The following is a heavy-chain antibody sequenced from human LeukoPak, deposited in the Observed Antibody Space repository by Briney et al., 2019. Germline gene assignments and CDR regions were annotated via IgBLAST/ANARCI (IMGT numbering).Heavy chain of an antibody. CDR2: ITATGDTA. Sequence: GGFLRLSCVASGFTFTKCAMSWIRQAPGKGLEWVAIITATGDTAYYADSVKGRFTISRDNSRNTVYMQMDSLRAEDTAIYYCAGDRNSDWYSPLDYWGQGSQVTVSP. J-gene: IGHJ4*02. CDR1: GFTFTKCA. D-gene: IGHD6-19*01. CDR3: AGDRNSDWYSPLDY. V-gene: IGHV3-23*01.